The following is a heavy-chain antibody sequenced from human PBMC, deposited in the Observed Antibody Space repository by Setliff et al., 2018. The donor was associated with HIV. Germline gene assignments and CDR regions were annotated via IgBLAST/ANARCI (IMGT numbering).Heavy chain of an antibody. D-gene: IGHD3-10*01. J-gene: IGHJ5*02. CDR2: IYHSGST. CDR3: VRVHWFDP. V-gene: IGHV4-38-2*01. CDR1: GYSISSGYY. Sequence: SETLSLTCAVSGYSISSGYYWGWIRQPPGKGLEWIGSIYHSGSTYYNPSLKSRVTISVDTSNNQFSLYLNSVTAADTAVYYCVRVHWFDPWGQGTLVTVSS.